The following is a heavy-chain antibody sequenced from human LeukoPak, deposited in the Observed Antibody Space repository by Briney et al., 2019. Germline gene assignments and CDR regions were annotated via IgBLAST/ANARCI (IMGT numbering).Heavy chain of an antibody. Sequence: PSETLSLTCAVSAYSINGLNHWGWIRQPPGKGLEWIGSIHHSGSIDYNPSLKSRVTISIDTSKKQFSLKLTYVTAADTAVYYCARLGYCSSTSCYPDLWGQGSLVTVSS. CDR2: IHHSGSI. J-gene: IGHJ5*02. CDR1: AYSINGLNH. CDR3: ARLGYCSSTSCYPDL. V-gene: IGHV4-38-2*01. D-gene: IGHD2-2*01.